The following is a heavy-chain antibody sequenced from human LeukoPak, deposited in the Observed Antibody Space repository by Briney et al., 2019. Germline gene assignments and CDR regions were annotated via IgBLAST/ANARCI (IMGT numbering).Heavy chain of an antibody. CDR3: ARQKHENDVAFDI. D-gene: IGHD1-1*01. CDR1: GYTFTDYY. CDR2: INPNSGGT. J-gene: IGHJ3*02. V-gene: IGHV1-2*06. Sequence: ASVKVSCKASGYTFTDYYIHWVRQAPGQGLAWMGRINPNSGGTNYAQKFQGRVAMTRATSISTAYMELSRLRSDDTAVYYCARQKHENDVAFDIWGQGTMVTVSS.